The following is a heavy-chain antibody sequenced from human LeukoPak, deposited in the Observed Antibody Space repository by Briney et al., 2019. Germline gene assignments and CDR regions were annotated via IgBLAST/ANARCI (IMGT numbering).Heavy chain of an antibody. CDR2: IYTSGST. V-gene: IGHV4-4*09. CDR3: AKLEDRFLSCRPGAFDI. D-gene: IGHD3-3*01. CDR1: GGSISSYY. Sequence: SETLSLTCTVSGGSISSYYWSWIRQPPGKGLEWIVYIYTSGSTNYNPSLKSRVTISVDTSKNQFSLKLSSVTAADTAVYYCAKLEDRFLSCRPGAFDIWGQGTMVTVSS. J-gene: IGHJ3*02.